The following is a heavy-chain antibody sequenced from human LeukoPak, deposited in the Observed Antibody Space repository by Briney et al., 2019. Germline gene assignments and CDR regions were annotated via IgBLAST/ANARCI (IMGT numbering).Heavy chain of an antibody. CDR1: GFTFDNFW. Sequence: PGGSLRLSCAASGFTFDNFWMTWVRQAPGKGLEWVADIKPDGSGKYYVDSVKGRFTISRDNDKKSLYLQMNSLRADDTAVYYCARDIRSNIYDAFDIWGQGTMVTVSS. V-gene: IGHV3-7*04. CDR2: IKPDGSGK. CDR3: ARDIRSNIYDAFDI. D-gene: IGHD2/OR15-2a*01. J-gene: IGHJ3*02.